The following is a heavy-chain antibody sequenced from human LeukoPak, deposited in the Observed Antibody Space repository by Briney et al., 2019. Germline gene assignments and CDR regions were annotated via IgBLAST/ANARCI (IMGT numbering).Heavy chain of an antibody. CDR2: ISAYNGNT. Sequence: ASVKVSCKASGYTFTSYGISWVRQAPGQGLEWMGWISAYNGNTNYAQKLQGRVIMTTDTSTSTAYMELRSLRSDDTAVYYCARDSSSWYFYYYYGMDVWGQGTTVTVSS. D-gene: IGHD6-13*01. J-gene: IGHJ6*02. CDR1: GYTFTSYG. V-gene: IGHV1-18*01. CDR3: ARDSSSWYFYYYYGMDV.